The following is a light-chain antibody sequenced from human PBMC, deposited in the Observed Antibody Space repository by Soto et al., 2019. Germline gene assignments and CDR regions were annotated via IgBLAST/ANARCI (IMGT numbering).Light chain of an antibody. V-gene: IGKV1-12*01. Sequence: IPVTQSPSSVSASVGDRVTITCRASQGISGWLDWYQQKPGKAPKLLIYAASSLQSEVPSRFSGSGSGTEFTLTITSLQPEDFATYYCQQVDSFPLSVGGGTKVEIK. CDR2: AAS. CDR3: QQVDSFPLS. CDR1: QGISGW. J-gene: IGKJ4*01.